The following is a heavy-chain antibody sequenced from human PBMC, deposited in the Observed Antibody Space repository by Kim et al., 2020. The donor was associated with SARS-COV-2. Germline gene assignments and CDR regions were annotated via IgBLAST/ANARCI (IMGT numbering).Heavy chain of an antibody. CDR1: GGSFSGYY. Sequence: SETLSLTCAVYGGSFSGYYWSWIRQPPGKGLEWIGEINHSGSSNYNPSLKSRVTISVDTSKNQISLKLSSVTAADTAVYYCARLLKYYDILTGYTGWFDPWGQGTLVTVST. V-gene: IGHV4-34*01. CDR2: INHSGSS. CDR3: ARLLKYYDILTGYTGWFDP. D-gene: IGHD3-9*01. J-gene: IGHJ5*02.